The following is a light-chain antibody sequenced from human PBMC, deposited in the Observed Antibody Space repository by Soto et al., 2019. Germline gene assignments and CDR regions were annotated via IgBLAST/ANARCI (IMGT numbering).Light chain of an antibody. CDR2: DAS. J-gene: IGKJ3*01. V-gene: IGKV3-11*01. CDR3: SQAYALPLN. Sequence: EIVLTQSPATLSLSPGERATLSCRASQSVSGSLAWYQQKPGQAPRLLIYDASNRATGIPARFSGGGSGTEFTPGLSRLGPEDFSVYYCSQAYALPLNFGPGTKVEMK. CDR1: QSVSGS.